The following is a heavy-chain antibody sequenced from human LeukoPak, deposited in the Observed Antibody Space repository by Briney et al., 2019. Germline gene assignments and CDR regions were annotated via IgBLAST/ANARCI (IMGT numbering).Heavy chain of an antibody. CDR2: IIPIFGTA. CDR3: AKTPEDIVVVPAAYIDY. V-gene: IGHV1-69*13. D-gene: IGHD2-2*01. Sequence: SVKVSCKASGGTFSSYAISWVRQAPGQGLEWMGGIIPIFGTANYAQKFQGRVTITADESTSTAYMELSSLRSEDTAVYYCAKTPEDIVVVPAAYIDYWGQGTLVTVSS. CDR1: GGTFSSYA. J-gene: IGHJ4*02.